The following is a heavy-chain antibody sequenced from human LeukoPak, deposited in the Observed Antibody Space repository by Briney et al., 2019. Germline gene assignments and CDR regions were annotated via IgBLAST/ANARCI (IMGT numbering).Heavy chain of an antibody. CDR2: MYSGGNT. CDR3: ARGIGSTVFFDH. J-gene: IGHJ4*02. D-gene: IGHD4-17*01. Sequence: PGGPLRLSCAASGITVSSNYMSWVRQAPGKGLEWVSVMYSGGNTYYADSVKGRFTISRDKSKNTLYLQMNSLRAEDTAVYYCARGIGSTVFFDHWGQGTLVTVSS. V-gene: IGHV3-53*01. CDR1: GITVSSNY.